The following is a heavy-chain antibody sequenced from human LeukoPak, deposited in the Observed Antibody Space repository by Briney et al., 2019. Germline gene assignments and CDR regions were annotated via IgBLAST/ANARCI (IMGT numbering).Heavy chain of an antibody. J-gene: IGHJ4*02. Sequence: ASVKVSCKASGYTFTGYYMHWVRQAPGQGLEWMGRIDPSSGGTNYAQKFQGRVTMTRDTSISTAYMELSRLRSDDTAVYYCARRYCSGGSCYSIDYWGQGTLVTVSS. CDR2: IDPSSGGT. CDR1: GYTFTGYY. V-gene: IGHV1-2*06. D-gene: IGHD2-15*01. CDR3: ARRYCSGGSCYSIDY.